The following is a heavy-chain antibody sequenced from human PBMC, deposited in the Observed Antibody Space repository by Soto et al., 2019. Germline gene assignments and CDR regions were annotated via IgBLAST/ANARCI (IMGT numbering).Heavy chain of an antibody. J-gene: IGHJ4*02. CDR3: VRGKDKDDSSFWYY. CDR1: DGSMNSGGYY. Sequence: SETLSLTCSVSDGSMNSGGYYWSWIRQLPGKGLEWIGFIHYSGSTLYSPSLKSRVSISMETSKNHFSLKLSSVTAADTAVYYCVRGKDKDDSSFWYYWGQGTPVTVSS. CDR2: IHYSGST. V-gene: IGHV4-31*03. D-gene: IGHD6-13*01.